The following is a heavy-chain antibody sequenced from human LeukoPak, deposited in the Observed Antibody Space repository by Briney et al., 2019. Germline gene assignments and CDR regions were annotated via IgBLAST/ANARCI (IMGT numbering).Heavy chain of an antibody. Sequence: SVKVSCKASGGTFSSDAISWVRQAPGQGLEWMGGIIPIFGTANYAQKFQGRVTITADKSTSTAYMELSSLRSEDTAVYYFASTGSLVRGVTDYWGQGTLVTVSS. J-gene: IGHJ4*02. CDR1: GGTFSSDA. D-gene: IGHD3-10*01. V-gene: IGHV1-69*06. CDR3: ASTGSLVRGVTDY. CDR2: IIPIFGTA.